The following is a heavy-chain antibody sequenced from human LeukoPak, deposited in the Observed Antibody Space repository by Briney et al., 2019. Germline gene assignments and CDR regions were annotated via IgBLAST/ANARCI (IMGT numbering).Heavy chain of an antibody. D-gene: IGHD6-6*01. CDR2: IIPIFGTA. Sequence: SVKVSCKASGGTFISYAISWVRQAPGQGLEWMGGIIPIFGTANYAQKFQGRVTITADESTSTAYMELSSLRSEDTAVYYCARHTKPYSSSAERPFDYWGQGTLVTVSS. V-gene: IGHV1-69*13. CDR3: ARHTKPYSSSAERPFDY. J-gene: IGHJ4*02. CDR1: GGTFISYA.